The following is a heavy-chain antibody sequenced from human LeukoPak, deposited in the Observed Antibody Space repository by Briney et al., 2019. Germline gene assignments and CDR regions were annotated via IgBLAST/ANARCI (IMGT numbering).Heavy chain of an antibody. CDR1: GGSISSSTFY. CDR3: ARDLSLDV. CDR2: IYYSGST. V-gene: IGHV4-61*01. J-gene: IGHJ6*04. Sequence: SETLSLTCTVSGGSISSSTFYWGWIRQPPGKGLEWIGFIYYSGSTNYNPSLKSRVTISLDTSKNQFSLKLCSVTAADTAVYYCARDLSLDVWGKGTTVTISS.